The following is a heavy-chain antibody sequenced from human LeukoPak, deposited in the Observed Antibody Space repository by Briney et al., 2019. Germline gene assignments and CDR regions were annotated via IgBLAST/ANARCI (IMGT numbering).Heavy chain of an antibody. CDR2: ISAYIGNT. J-gene: IGHJ6*02. Sequence: ASVKDSCKASGYTFTSYGISWVRQAPGQGLEWMGWISAYIGNTNYAQKLQGRVTMTTDTSTSTAYMELRSLRSDDTAVYYCARFIVVVPAAIRYYYYGMDVWGQGTTVTVSS. D-gene: IGHD2-2*01. V-gene: IGHV1-18*01. CDR3: ARFIVVVPAAIRYYYYGMDV. CDR1: GYTFTSYG.